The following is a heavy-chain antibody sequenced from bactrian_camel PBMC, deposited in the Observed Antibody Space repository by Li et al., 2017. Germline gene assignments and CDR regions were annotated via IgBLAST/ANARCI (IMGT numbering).Heavy chain of an antibody. CDR3: TAGSWYGDYIY. J-gene: IGHJ4*01. Sequence: HVQLVESGGGSVQVGGSRRLSCAASTYIVNSKCLGWFRQAPGKEREAVARIYTGGSSAEYADSVKGRLTISRDNAKNTVYLQMNSLESEDTALYFCTAGSWYGDYIYWGQGTQVTVS. CDR1: TYIVNSKC. CDR2: IYTGGSSA. D-gene: IGHD6*01. V-gene: IGHV3S54*01.